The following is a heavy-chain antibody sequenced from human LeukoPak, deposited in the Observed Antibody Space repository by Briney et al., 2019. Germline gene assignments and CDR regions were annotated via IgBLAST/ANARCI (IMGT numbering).Heavy chain of an antibody. CDR1: GGSISSYY. CDR2: IYYSGST. CDR3: ARGGIYFDY. D-gene: IGHD3-16*01. J-gene: IGHJ4*02. Sequence: SETLSLTCTVSGGSISSYYWSWIRQPPGKGLEWIGYIYYSGSTNYNPSLKSRVTISVDTSKNQFSLKLSSVTAADTAVYYCARGGIYFDYWGQGTLVTVSS. V-gene: IGHV4-59*01.